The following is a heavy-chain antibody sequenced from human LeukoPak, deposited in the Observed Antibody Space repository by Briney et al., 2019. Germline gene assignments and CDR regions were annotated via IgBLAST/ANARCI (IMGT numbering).Heavy chain of an antibody. CDR1: GGSISSGGYY. CDR2: IYYSGST. V-gene: IGHV4-31*03. Sequence: SETLSLTRTVSGGSISSGGYYWSWIRQHPGKGLEWIGYIYYSGSTYYNPSLKSRVTISVDTSKNQFSLKLSSVTAADTAVYYCARDLPLGDYYYGMDVWGQGTTVTVSS. CDR3: ARDLPLGDYYYGMDV. J-gene: IGHJ6*02. D-gene: IGHD2-15*01.